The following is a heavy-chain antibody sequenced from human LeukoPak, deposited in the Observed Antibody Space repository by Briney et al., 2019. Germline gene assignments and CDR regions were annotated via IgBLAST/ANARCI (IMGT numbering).Heavy chain of an antibody. CDR2: INHSGST. V-gene: IGHV4-34*01. CDR3: ARGVWSGYTYYFDY. J-gene: IGHJ4*02. Sequence: PSETLSLTCAVCGGSFSGYYWSWIRQPPGKGLEWIGEINHSGSTNYNPSLKSRVTISVDTSKNQFSLKLSSVTAADTAVYYCARGVWSGYTYYFDYWGQGTLVTVSS. D-gene: IGHD3-3*01. CDR1: GGSFSGYY.